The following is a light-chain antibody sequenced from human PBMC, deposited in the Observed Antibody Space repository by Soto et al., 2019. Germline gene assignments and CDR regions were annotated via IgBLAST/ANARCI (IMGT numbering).Light chain of an antibody. CDR1: KHDVGFYDF. V-gene: IGLV2-8*01. CDR3: KSYAGSNTYV. Sequence: QSALTQPPSASGSPGQSVTISCTGTKHDVGFYDFVSWYQHHPGKAPRLIIFEVVQRPSGVPDRFSGSKSGNSASLTVSGLQAVDEADYFCKSYAGSNTYVFGSGTKRTVL. J-gene: IGLJ1*01. CDR2: EVV.